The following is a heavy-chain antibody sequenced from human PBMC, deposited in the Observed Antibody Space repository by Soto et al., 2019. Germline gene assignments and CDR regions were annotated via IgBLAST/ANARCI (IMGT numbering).Heavy chain of an antibody. CDR3: AKDSGEGGGSGYYVFDY. D-gene: IGHD3-22*01. CDR1: GFTFDDYA. CDR2: ISWDGGST. Sequence: GGSLRLSCAASGFTFDDYAMHWVRQAPGKGLEWVSLISWDGGSTYYADSVKGRFTISRDNSKNSLYLQMNSLRAEDTALYYCAKDSGEGGGSGYYVFDYWGQGTLVTVS. J-gene: IGHJ4*02. V-gene: IGHV3-43D*04.